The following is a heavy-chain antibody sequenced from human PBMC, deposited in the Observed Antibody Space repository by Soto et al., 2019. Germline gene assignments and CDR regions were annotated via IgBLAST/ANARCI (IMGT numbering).Heavy chain of an antibody. CDR3: AWGTVTPDAFDI. Sequence: EVQLLESGGGLVQPGGSLRLSCAASGFTFSSYAMSWVRQAPGKGLEWVSAISGSGGSTYYADSVKGRFTISRDNSKNTVYLQMNSLRAEDTAVYYCAWGTVTPDAFDIWGQGTMVTVSS. CDR1: GFTFSSYA. D-gene: IGHD4-17*01. CDR2: ISGSGGST. V-gene: IGHV3-23*01. J-gene: IGHJ3*02.